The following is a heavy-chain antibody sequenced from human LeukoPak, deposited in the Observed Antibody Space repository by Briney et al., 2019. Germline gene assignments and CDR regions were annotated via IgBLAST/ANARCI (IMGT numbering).Heavy chain of an antibody. CDR2: ISSSSSYI. Sequence: GGSLRLSCAASGFTFSSYSMNWVRQAPGKGLEWVSSISSSSSYIYYADSVKGRFTISRDNAKNSLYLQMNSLRAEDTAVYYCARHYDFWSGSILGDYWGQGTLVTVSS. CDR3: ARHYDFWSGSILGDY. D-gene: IGHD3-3*01. J-gene: IGHJ4*02. V-gene: IGHV3-21*01. CDR1: GFTFSSYS.